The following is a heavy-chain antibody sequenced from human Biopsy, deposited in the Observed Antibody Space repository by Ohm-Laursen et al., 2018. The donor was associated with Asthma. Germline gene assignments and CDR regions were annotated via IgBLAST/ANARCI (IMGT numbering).Heavy chain of an antibody. J-gene: IGHJ1*01. V-gene: IGHV3-30*03. CDR1: GFTFSSYG. D-gene: IGHD3-3*01. Sequence: SLRLSCAASGFTFSSYGMHWVRQTPGKGLEWVAVISYDGSNKYYADSVKGRFTISRDNAKNLLFLQMNSLRAEDTAVYYCARTFHFWSPYHAEHYQLWGQGTLVTVSS. CDR2: ISYDGSNK. CDR3: ARTFHFWSPYHAEHYQL.